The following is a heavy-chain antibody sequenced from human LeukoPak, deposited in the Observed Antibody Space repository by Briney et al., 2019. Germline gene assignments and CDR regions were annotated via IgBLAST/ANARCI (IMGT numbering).Heavy chain of an antibody. CDR1: GFTFSSYS. Sequence: GGSLRLSCAASGFTFSSYSMNWVRQAPGKGLEWVSSISSSSSYIYYADSVKGRFTISRDNAKNSLYLQMNSLRAEDTAVYYCARINYYDSSGYWAADYWAREPWSPSPQ. J-gene: IGHJ4*02. CDR2: ISSSSSYI. CDR3: ARINYYDSSGYWAADY. V-gene: IGHV3-21*01. D-gene: IGHD3-22*01.